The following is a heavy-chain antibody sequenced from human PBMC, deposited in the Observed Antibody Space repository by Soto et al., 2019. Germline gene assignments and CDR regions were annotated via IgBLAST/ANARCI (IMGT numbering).Heavy chain of an antibody. CDR3: AKGMLYYYYGLDV. CDR1: GFTFINYA. V-gene: IGHV3-23*01. J-gene: IGHJ6*02. CDR2: ISGSGATT. Sequence: GGSLRLSCAASGFTFINYAMTWVRQAPGKGLEWVSAISGSGATTYYTDSVKARFIISRDNSKNTLYLQMNSLRAEDTAVYYCAKGMLYYYYGLDVWGQGTTVTVSS. D-gene: IGHD2-8*01.